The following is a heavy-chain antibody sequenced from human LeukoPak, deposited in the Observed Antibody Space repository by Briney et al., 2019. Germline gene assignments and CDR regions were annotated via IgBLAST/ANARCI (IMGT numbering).Heavy chain of an antibody. CDR3: ARDGIMITFGGVIVPFDY. V-gene: IGHV1-18*01. J-gene: IGHJ4*02. Sequence: ASVKVSCKGSGYTFTSYGISWVRQAPGQGLEWMGWISAYNGNTNYAQKLQGRVTMTTDTSTSTAYMELRSLRSDDTAVYYCARDGIMITFGGVIVPFDYWGQGTLVTVSS. CDR1: GYTFTSYG. CDR2: ISAYNGNT. D-gene: IGHD3-16*02.